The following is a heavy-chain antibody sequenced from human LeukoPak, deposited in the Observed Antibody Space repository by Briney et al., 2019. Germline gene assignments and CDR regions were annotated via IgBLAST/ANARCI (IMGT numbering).Heavy chain of an antibody. J-gene: IGHJ5*01. CDR1: GFTFTKAW. CDR3: FTLRGADF. V-gene: IGHV3-15*01. CDR2: IKSIPDGGTT. D-gene: IGHD3-10*01. Sequence: GGSLRLSCAASGFTFTKAWMSWARQAPGKGLEWVGRIKSIPDGGTTDYAAPVKGRFTVSRDDSKTTAYLQMNSLKTEDTAVYYCFTLRGADFWGQGTLVAVSS.